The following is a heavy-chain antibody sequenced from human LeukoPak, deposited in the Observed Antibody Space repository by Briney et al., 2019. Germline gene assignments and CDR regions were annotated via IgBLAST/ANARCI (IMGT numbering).Heavy chain of an antibody. Sequence: ASVTVSCKASGGTFSRFTISWVRQAPGQGFEWKGGITPIFGTANFAQKFQGRVSITADESTSTAFMELSSLRSEDTAVYYCAREWGLESSGYYYAYWGQGTLVTVSS. CDR3: AREWGLESSGYYYAY. D-gene: IGHD3-22*01. J-gene: IGHJ4*02. V-gene: IGHV1-69*13. CDR1: GGTFSRFT. CDR2: ITPIFGTA.